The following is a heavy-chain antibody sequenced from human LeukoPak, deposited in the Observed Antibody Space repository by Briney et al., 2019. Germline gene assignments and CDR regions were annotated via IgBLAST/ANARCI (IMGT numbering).Heavy chain of an antibody. D-gene: IGHD2-15*01. Sequence: GGSLRLSCAASGFTVSSNYMSWVRQAPGKGMEGVSVIYSGGSTYYADSVKGRFTISRHNSKNTLYLQMNSLRAEDTAVYYCARVKLLSLDYWGQGTLVTVSS. CDR3: ARVKLLSLDY. CDR2: IYSGGST. V-gene: IGHV3-53*04. J-gene: IGHJ4*02. CDR1: GFTVSSNY.